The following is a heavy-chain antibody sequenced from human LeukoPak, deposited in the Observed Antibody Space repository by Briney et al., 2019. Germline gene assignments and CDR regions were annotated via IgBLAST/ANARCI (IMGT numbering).Heavy chain of an antibody. CDR3: ARGGRGYGGYDQPFF. V-gene: IGHV3-21*01. D-gene: IGHD5-12*01. CDR1: GFTFSSYS. Sequence: GGSLRLSCAASGFTFSSYSMNWVRQAPGKGLEWVSSISSSSSYIYYADSVKGRFTISRDNAKNSLYLQMNSLRAEDTAVCYCARGGRGYGGYDQPFFWGQGTLVTVSS. J-gene: IGHJ4*02. CDR2: ISSSSSYI.